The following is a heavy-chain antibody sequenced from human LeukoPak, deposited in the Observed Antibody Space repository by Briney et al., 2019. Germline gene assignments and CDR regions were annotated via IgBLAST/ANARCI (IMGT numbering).Heavy chain of an antibody. J-gene: IGHJ4*02. CDR3: ARESDYGGNVDY. D-gene: IGHD4-23*01. CDR1: GFTFSSYS. V-gene: IGHV3-48*01. CDR2: ISSSSSII. Sequence: GGSLRLSCAASGFTFSSYSMNWVRQAPGKGLEWVSYISSSSSIIYYADSVKGRFTISRDNAKNSLYLQMNSLRAEDTAVYYCARESDYGGNVDYWGQGTLVTVSS.